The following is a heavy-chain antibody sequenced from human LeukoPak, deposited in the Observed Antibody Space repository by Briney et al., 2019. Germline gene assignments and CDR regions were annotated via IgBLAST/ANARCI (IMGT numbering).Heavy chain of an antibody. CDR3: AKDFTPARSGSYYKRGDAFDI. Sequence: PGGSLRLSCAASGFTFSSYAMSWVRQAPGKGLEWVSAISGSGGSTYYADSVKGRFTISRDNSKNTLYLQMNSLRAEDTAVYYCAKDFTPARSGSYYKRGDAFDIWGQGTMVTVSS. CDR1: GFTFSSYA. D-gene: IGHD3-10*01. J-gene: IGHJ3*02. CDR2: ISGSGGST. V-gene: IGHV3-23*01.